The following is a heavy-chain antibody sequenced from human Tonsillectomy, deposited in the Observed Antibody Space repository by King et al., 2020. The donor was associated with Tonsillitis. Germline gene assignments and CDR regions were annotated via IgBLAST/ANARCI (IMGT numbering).Heavy chain of an antibody. CDR3: VRPLRDFDAFDI. J-gene: IGHJ3*02. V-gene: IGHV3-20*01. Sequence: QLVQSGGGVVRPGGSLRLSCAASGFTYDDYGMSWVRQAPGKGLEWVSGINWNGGSTGYADSVKGRFTISRDNAKNSLDLQMNSLRAEDTALYHCVRPLRDFDAFDIWGQGTMVIVSS. CDR2: INWNGGST. CDR1: GFTYDDYG.